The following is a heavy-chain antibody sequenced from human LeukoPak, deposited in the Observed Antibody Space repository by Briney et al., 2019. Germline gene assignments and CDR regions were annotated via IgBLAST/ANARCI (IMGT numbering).Heavy chain of an antibody. D-gene: IGHD2/OR15-2a*01. CDR1: GYTFTDYY. CDR2: VNPNSGDT. Sequence: ASVKVSCKASGYTFTDYYIHWLRQAPGQGLEWMGWVNPNSGDTDYAQKFQDRVIMTRDTSINTAYIELSSLRSDDTAVYYCARGRRILWRDPNAGDFFDYWGQGTLVIVSS. J-gene: IGHJ4*02. V-gene: IGHV1-2*02. CDR3: ARGRRILWRDPNAGDFFDY.